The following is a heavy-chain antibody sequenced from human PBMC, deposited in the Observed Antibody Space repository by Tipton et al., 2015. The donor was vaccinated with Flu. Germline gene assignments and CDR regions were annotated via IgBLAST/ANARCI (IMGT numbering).Heavy chain of an antibody. CDR3: ARGSGSGTDVTFYF. CDR1: GDSISSYY. CDR2: IYTSGST. D-gene: IGHD3-10*01. Sequence: TLSLTCTVSGDSISSYYWSWIRQPAGKGLEWIGRIYTSGSTKYNPSLKSRVTMSVDTSKNQFSLKLSSVTAADTAVYYCARGSGSGTDVTFYFWGQGTLVTVSS. J-gene: IGHJ4*02. V-gene: IGHV4-4*07.